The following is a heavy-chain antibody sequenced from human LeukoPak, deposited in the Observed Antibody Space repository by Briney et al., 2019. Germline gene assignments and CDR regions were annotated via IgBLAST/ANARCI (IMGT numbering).Heavy chain of an antibody. CDR3: ARGTEVYTYGEFDS. V-gene: IGHV3-74*01. CDR1: GFTFSDYW. J-gene: IGHJ5*01. D-gene: IGHD5-18*01. Sequence: PGGSLRLSCAASGFTFSDYWMDWVRQAPGKGLVWVSRIHRDGSSTTYADSVKGRFTISRDNAKNTLYPQMNSLRDEDTAMYYCARGTEVYTYGEFDSWGRGALVTVSS. CDR2: IHRDGSST.